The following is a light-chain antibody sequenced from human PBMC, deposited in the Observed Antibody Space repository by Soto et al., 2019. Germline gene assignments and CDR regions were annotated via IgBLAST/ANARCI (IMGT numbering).Light chain of an antibody. CDR1: SSDVGSNNR. Sequence: QSALAQPPSVSGSPGQSVAISCTGTSSDVGSNNRVSWYQQPPGSAPKLIIYDVSNRPSGIPDRFSGSKSANTASLTISGLQTEDEADYYCSSYTTSNTYVFGTATKLSVL. CDR3: SSYTTSNTYV. V-gene: IGLV2-18*02. CDR2: DVS. J-gene: IGLJ1*01.